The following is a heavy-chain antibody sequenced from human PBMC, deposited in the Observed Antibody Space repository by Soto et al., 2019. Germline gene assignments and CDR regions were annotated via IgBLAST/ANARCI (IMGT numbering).Heavy chain of an antibody. CDR1: GGSFSGYY. V-gene: IGHV4-34*01. J-gene: IGHJ4*02. Sequence: SETLSLTCAVYGGSFSGYYWSWIRQPPGKGLEWIGEINHSGSTNYNPSLKSRVTISVDTSKNQFSLKLSSVTAADTAVYYCARGRVAGLFRIGGLIGFDYWGQGTLVTVSS. CDR2: INHSGST. D-gene: IGHD3-16*01. CDR3: ARGRVAGLFRIGGLIGFDY.